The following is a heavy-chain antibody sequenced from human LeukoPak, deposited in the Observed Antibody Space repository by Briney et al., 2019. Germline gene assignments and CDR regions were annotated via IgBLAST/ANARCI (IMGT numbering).Heavy chain of an antibody. D-gene: IGHD5-12*01. J-gene: IGHJ4*02. V-gene: IGHV3-9*01. Sequence: GGSLRLSCAASGFTFDDYAMHWVRQAPGKGLEWVSGISWNSGSIGYADSVKGRFTISRDNAKNSLYLQMNSLRAEDTALYYCAKDPGYDSYYFDYWGQGTLVTVSS. CDR1: GFTFDDYA. CDR3: AKDPGYDSYYFDY. CDR2: ISWNSGSI.